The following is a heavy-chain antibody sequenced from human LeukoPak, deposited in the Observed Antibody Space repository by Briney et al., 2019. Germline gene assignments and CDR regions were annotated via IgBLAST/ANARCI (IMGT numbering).Heavy chain of an antibody. CDR2: IYYSGST. V-gene: IGHV4-30-4*08. D-gene: IGHD3-16*02. CDR1: GGSISSYY. CDR3: ARSPYVWGSYRYSYFDY. Sequence: SETLSLTCTVSGGSISSYYWSWIRQPPGKGLEWIGYIYYSGSTYYNPSLKSRVTISVDTSKNQFSLKLSSVTAADTAVYYCARSPYVWGSYRYSYFDYWGQGTLVTVSS. J-gene: IGHJ4*02.